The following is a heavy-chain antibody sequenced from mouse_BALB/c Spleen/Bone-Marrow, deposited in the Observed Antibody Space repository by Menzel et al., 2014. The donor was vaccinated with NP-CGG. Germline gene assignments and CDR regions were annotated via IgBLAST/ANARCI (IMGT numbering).Heavy chain of an antibody. Sequence: EVKLMESGGGLVQPGGSLKLSCTASGLDFSRYWMSWVRQAPGKGLQWIGEINPESSTINYTPSLKDKFIISRDNAKNTLYLQMNKVRSENTALYYCARLTYYGLSDYWGQDTTLTVSS. CDR1: GLDFSRYW. J-gene: IGHJ2*01. CDR2: INPESSTI. V-gene: IGHV4-1*02. D-gene: IGHD1-2*01. CDR3: ARLTYYGLSDY.